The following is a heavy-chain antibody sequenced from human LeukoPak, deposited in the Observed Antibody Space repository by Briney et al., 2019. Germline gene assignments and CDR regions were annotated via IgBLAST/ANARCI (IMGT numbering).Heavy chain of an antibody. D-gene: IGHD3-3*01. J-gene: IGHJ6*02. V-gene: IGHV3-30-3*01. CDR2: ISYDGSNK. CDR3: ARDMYYDFWSGYSDYYYGMDV. CDR1: GFTFSSYA. Sequence: GGSLRLSCAASGFTFSSYAMHWVRQAPGKGLEWVAVISYDGSNKYYAGSVKGRFTISRDNSKNTLYLQMNSLRAEDTAVYYCARDMYYDFWSGYSDYYYGMDVWGQGTTVTVSS.